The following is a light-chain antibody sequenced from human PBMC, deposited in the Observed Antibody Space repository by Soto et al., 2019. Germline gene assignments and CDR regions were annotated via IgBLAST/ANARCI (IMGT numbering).Light chain of an antibody. Sequence: EIVLTQSPGTLSLSPGERATLSCRASQSVSSGYLAWYQQKPGQAPRLLIYGASSRATGIPDRFSGSGSGTDFTLSISRLEPEDVAVYYWQQYGSSPPYTFGQGTKLEIK. CDR2: GAS. CDR1: QSVSSGY. CDR3: QQYGSSPPYT. J-gene: IGKJ2*01. V-gene: IGKV3-20*01.